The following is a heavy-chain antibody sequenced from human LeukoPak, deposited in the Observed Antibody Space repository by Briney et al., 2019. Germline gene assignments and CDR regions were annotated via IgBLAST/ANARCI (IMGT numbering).Heavy chain of an antibody. V-gene: IGHV3-64D*09. Sequence: PGGSLRLSCSASGFTFSSYAMHWVRQAPGKGLEYVSAISSNGGSTYYADSVKGRFTISRDNSKNTLYLQMSSLRAEDTALYYCVNGPLLRFLEWLPRAEYFQHWGQGTLVTVSS. CDR1: GFTFSSYA. CDR3: VNGPLLRFLEWLPRAEYFQH. D-gene: IGHD3-3*01. J-gene: IGHJ1*01. CDR2: ISSNGGST.